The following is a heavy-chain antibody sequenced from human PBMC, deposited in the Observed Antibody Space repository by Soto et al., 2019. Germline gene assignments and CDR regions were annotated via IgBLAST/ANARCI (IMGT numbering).Heavy chain of an antibody. CDR1: GYTFTSYD. CDR3: ARGASSSTHPGWFDP. Sequence: QVPLVQSGAEVKKPGASVKVSCKASGYTFTSYDINWVRQATGQGLEWMGWMNPNSGNTGYAQKFQGRVTMTRNTSISTAYMELRSLRSEDTAVYYCARGASSSTHPGWFDPWGQGTLVTVSS. D-gene: IGHD6-6*01. V-gene: IGHV1-8*01. J-gene: IGHJ5*02. CDR2: MNPNSGNT.